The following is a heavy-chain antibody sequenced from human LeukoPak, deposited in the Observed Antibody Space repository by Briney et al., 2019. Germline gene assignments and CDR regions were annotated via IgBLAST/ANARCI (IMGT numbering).Heavy chain of an antibody. Sequence: SETLSLTCTVSGGSISYYYWSWIRQAPGTGLGLIGYIYSSGSTNYNPSLKSRVTISVDTSKSQFSLMLTSVTAADTAVYYCARFQAAATYFDCWGQGTLVTVSS. J-gene: IGHJ4*02. D-gene: IGHD6-13*01. CDR3: ARFQAAATYFDC. CDR1: GGSISYYY. CDR2: IYSSGST. V-gene: IGHV4-59*01.